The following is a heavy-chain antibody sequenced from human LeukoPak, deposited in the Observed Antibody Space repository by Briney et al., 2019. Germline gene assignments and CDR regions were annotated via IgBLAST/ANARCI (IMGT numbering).Heavy chain of an antibody. V-gene: IGHV1-8*01. CDR1: GYTFTSYD. CDR2: MNPNSGNT. D-gene: IGHD6-19*01. Sequence: ASVKVSCKASGYTFTSYDINWVRQATGQGLEWMGWMNPNSGNTGYAQKFQGRVTMTRNTSISTAYMELTSLGAEDTAVYYCARATPISGWYSVYWGQGTLVTVSS. CDR3: ARATPISGWYSVY. J-gene: IGHJ4*02.